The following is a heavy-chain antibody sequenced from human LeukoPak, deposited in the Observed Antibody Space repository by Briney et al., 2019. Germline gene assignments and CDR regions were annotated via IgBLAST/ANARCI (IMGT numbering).Heavy chain of an antibody. Sequence: GGSLRLSCAASGFTFSSYAMHWVRQAPGKGLEWVAVISYDGSNKYYADSVKGRFTISRDNSKNTLYLQMNSLRAEDTAVYYCAKDAQIAVADYFDYWGQGTLVTVSS. CDR3: AKDAQIAVADYFDY. CDR2: ISYDGSNK. J-gene: IGHJ4*02. V-gene: IGHV3-30-3*01. CDR1: GFTFSSYA. D-gene: IGHD6-19*01.